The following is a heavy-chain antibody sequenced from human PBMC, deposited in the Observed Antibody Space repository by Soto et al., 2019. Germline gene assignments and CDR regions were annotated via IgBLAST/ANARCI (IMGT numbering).Heavy chain of an antibody. J-gene: IGHJ4*02. D-gene: IGHD1-7*01. CDR1: GYTFTNYD. CDR3: ARSNLKLELLSGLDY. CDR2: IIPIFGTA. Sequence: SVKVSCKASGYTFTNYDISWVRQAPGQGLEWMGGIIPIFGTANYAQKFQGRVTITADESTSTAYMELSSLRSEDTAVYYCARSNLKLELLSGLDYWGQGTLVTVSS. V-gene: IGHV1-69*13.